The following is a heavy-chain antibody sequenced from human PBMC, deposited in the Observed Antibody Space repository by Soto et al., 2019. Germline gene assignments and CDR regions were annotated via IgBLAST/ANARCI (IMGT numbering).Heavy chain of an antibody. CDR1: RGSISSGGYY. CDR2: TYNSGSI. V-gene: IGHV4-31*03. Sequence: QVQLQESGPGLVKPSQTLSLTCTVSRGSISSGGYYWSWFRHHPGKGLEWIGYTYNSGSIRYNPSHQSRVTISGDMSKNLFSLKLNSMTAADTAMYFCARGDRYGSGNYYDYWGQGTLVTVSS. D-gene: IGHD3-10*01. J-gene: IGHJ4*02. CDR3: ARGDRYGSGNYYDY.